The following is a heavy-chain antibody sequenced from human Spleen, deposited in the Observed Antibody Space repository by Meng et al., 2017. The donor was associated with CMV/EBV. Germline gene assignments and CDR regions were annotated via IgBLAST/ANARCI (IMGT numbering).Heavy chain of an antibody. CDR1: GLTFDDYA. CDR2: ISWNGAYI. J-gene: IGHJ6*02. Sequence: GGSLRLSCAASGLTFDDYAMHWVRQPPGKGLEWVAGISWNGAYIGYADSVKGRFTISRDNAKNSLYVQMNSLTTEDTAVYYCARFYSAYAMDVWGQGTTVTVSS. D-gene: IGHD4-11*01. V-gene: IGHV3-9*01. CDR3: ARFYSAYAMDV.